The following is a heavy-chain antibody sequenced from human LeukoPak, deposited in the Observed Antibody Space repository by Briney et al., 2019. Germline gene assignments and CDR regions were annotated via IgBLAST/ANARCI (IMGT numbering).Heavy chain of an antibody. CDR2: INHSGST. Sequence: PSETLSLTCAVYGGSFSGYYWSWIRQPPGKGLEWIGEINHSGSTNYNPSLKSRVTISVDTSKNQFSLKLSSVAAADTAFYYCASQGHHGKIVGTTLSYFYMDVWGKGTTVTVSS. V-gene: IGHV4-34*01. J-gene: IGHJ6*03. D-gene: IGHD1-26*01. CDR1: GGSFSGYY. CDR3: ASQGHHGKIVGTTLSYFYMDV.